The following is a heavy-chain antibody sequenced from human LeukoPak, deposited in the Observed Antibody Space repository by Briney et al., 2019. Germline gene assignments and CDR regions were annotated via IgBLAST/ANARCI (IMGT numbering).Heavy chain of an antibody. CDR1: GGSISSGDYY. D-gene: IGHD3-3*01. Sequence: SETLSLTCTVSGGSISSGDYYWSWIRQPPGKGLEWIGYIYYSGSTYYNPSLKSRVTISVDTSKNQFSLKLSSVTAADTAVYYCARGDDFWSGPIDYWGQGTLVTVSS. J-gene: IGHJ4*02. CDR2: IYYSGST. V-gene: IGHV4-30-4*08. CDR3: ARGDDFWSGPIDY.